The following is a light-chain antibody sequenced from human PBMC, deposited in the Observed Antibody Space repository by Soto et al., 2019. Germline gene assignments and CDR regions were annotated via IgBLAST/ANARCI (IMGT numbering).Light chain of an antibody. Sequence: EIVLTQSTATLSLSPGERADLSCRASQSVSSYLAWYQQKPGQAPRLLIYDAFKRATGIPDRFSGSGSGTDFTLIINSLAPEYFAVYYCQQRSNSPSTFGGGTKVEVK. V-gene: IGKV3-11*01. J-gene: IGKJ4*02. CDR2: DAF. CDR3: QQRSNSPST. CDR1: QSVSSY.